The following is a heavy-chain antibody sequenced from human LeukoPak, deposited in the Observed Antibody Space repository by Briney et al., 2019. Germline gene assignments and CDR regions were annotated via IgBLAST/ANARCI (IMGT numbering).Heavy chain of an antibody. V-gene: IGHV4-39*01. Sequence: SQTLSLTCTVSGGSISSASYYWAWIPQPPGKRLEWIGSISYSGSTYYNPSLKGRDTISVVTSKNQFSMKLSSVTATDTAVYYCARQISSGTQPCALLDFWGQGTLVTVSS. CDR2: ISYSGST. J-gene: IGHJ4*02. D-gene: IGHD6-19*01. CDR1: GGSISSASYY. CDR3: ARQISSGTQPCALLDF.